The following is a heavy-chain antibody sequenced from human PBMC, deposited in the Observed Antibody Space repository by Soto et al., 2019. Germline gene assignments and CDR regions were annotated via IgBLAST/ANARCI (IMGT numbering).Heavy chain of an antibody. J-gene: IGHJ4*02. D-gene: IGHD3-10*01. CDR2: IYRDDDK. CDR1: GFSLSTSGVG. V-gene: IGHV2-5*02. Sequence: QITLKESGPTLVKPTQTLTLTCTFSGFSLSTSGVGVGWIRQPPGKALEWLALIYRDDDKRYSPSLKSRLTMPKDTSNNQVVITMTHMAPVDTATYYCAPRYFYGSANTFDYWGQETLVTVSS. CDR3: APRYFYGSANTFDY.